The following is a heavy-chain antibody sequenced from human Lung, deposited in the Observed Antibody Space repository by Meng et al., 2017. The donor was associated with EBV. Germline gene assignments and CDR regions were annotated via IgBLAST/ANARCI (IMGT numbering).Heavy chain of an antibody. Sequence: QLQSREAGPGLVEPSETLSLTCTVSGGSISSNSYYWGWIRQPPGKGLEWIGSIYYSGSTYYNPSLKSRVTISVDTSKNQFSLKLSSVTAADTAVYYCASPLGILGIVDLWGRGTLVTVSS. D-gene: IGHD7-27*01. CDR1: GGSISSNSYY. J-gene: IGHJ2*01. CDR2: IYYSGST. V-gene: IGHV4-39*01. CDR3: ASPLGILGIVDL.